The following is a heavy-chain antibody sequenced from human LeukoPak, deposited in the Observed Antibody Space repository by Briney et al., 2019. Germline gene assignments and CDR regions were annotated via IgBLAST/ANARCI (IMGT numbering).Heavy chain of an antibody. Sequence: SETLSLTCSVSGGSISSYYWIWIRQPAGKGLEWIGRIYTSGSTNYNPSLKSRVTMSVDTSKNQFSLKLSSVTAADTAVYYCARERELYYYYMDVWGKGTTVTVSS. D-gene: IGHD1-26*01. CDR1: GGSISSYY. CDR3: ARERELYYYYMDV. J-gene: IGHJ6*03. V-gene: IGHV4-4*07. CDR2: IYTSGST.